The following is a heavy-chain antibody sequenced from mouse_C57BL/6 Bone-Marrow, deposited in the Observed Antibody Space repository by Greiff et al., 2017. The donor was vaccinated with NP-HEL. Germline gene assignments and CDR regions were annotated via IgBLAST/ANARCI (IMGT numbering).Heavy chain of an antibody. D-gene: IGHD1-1*01. CDR2: ISYDGSN. CDR3: ARGIYYYGSSSPLDY. Sequence: ESGPGLVKPSQSLSLTCSVTGYSITSGYYWNWIRQFPGNKLEWMGYISYDGSNNYNPSLKNRIPITRDTSKNQFFLKLNSVTTEDTATYYCARGIYYYGSSSPLDYWGQGTTLTVSS. J-gene: IGHJ2*01. V-gene: IGHV3-6*01. CDR1: GYSITSGYY.